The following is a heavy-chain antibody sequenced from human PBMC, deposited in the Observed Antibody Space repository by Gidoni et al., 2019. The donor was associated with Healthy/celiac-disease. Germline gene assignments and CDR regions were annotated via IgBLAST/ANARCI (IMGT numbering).Heavy chain of an antibody. Sequence: EVQLVESGGGLVKPGGSLRLSCAASGFTFSSYSMNWVRQAPGTGLEWVSSISSSSSYIYYADSVKGRFTISRDNAKNSLYLQMNSLRAEDTAVYYCATSGWDLLDAFDIWGQGTMVTVSS. CDR2: ISSSSSYI. CDR3: ATSGWDLLDAFDI. D-gene: IGHD6-19*01. V-gene: IGHV3-21*01. CDR1: GFTFSSYS. J-gene: IGHJ3*02.